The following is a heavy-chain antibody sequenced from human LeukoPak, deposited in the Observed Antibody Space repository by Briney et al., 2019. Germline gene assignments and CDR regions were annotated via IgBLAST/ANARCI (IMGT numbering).Heavy chain of an antibody. V-gene: IGHV3-33*01. J-gene: IGHJ4*02. CDR1: GFTFSSYG. CDR2: IWYDGSNK. Sequence: GSLRLSCAASGFTFSSYGMHWVRQAPGKGLEWVALIWYDGSNKYYADSVKGRLTISRDNSKNTPYLQMNSLRAEDTAVYYCAREGPRGNSQFDYWGQGTLVTVSS. CDR3: AREGPRGNSQFDY. D-gene: IGHD2/OR15-2a*01.